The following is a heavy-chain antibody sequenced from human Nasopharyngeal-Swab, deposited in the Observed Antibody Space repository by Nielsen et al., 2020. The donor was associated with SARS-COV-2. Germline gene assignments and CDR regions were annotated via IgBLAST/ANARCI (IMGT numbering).Heavy chain of an antibody. Sequence: VRQMPGKGLEWVANINPDGGVKFYVDSVKGRFTISRDNVYNSVYLQMSSLTAEDTAVYYCASAIAAAGSSWGQGTLVTVSS. J-gene: IGHJ5*02. D-gene: IGHD6-13*01. CDR3: ASAIAAAGSS. CDR2: INPDGGVK. V-gene: IGHV3-7*05.